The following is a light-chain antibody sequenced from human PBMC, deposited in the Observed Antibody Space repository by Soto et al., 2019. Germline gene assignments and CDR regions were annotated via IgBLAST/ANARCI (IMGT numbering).Light chain of an antibody. CDR3: QQFNTSPWT. Sequence: DIHMTQSPSTLSSSLGDRVIITFLASQTISSWLAWYQQKPGKAPKLLIYKASSLESGVPSRFSGSGSGTEFTLTISSLQPDDFATYYCQQFNTSPWTFGQGTKVDIK. CDR2: KAS. V-gene: IGKV1-5*03. J-gene: IGKJ1*01. CDR1: QTISSW.